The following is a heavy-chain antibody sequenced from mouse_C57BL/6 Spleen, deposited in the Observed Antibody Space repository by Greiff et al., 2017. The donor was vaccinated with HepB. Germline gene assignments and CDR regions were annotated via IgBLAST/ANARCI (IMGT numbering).Heavy chain of an antibody. CDR2: ISYDGSN. V-gene: IGHV3-6*01. J-gene: IGHJ4*01. CDR1: GYSITSGYY. CDR3: ARDYYYGSDYAMDY. D-gene: IGHD1-1*01. Sequence: EVQLQESGPGLVKPSQSLSLTCSVTGYSITSGYYWNWIRQFPGNKLEWMGYISYDGSNNYNPSLKNRISITRDTSKNQFFLKLNSVTTEDTATYYCARDYYYGSDYAMDYWGQGTSVTVSS.